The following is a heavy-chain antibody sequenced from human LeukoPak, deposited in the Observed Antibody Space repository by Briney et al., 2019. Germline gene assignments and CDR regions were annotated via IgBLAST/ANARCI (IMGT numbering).Heavy chain of an antibody. Sequence: GGSLRLSCAASGFTFSSYAMSWVRRAPGKGLEWVSAIRGSGDDTYYADSVKGRFTISRDNSKNTLYLQMNSLRAEDTAVYYCAKDPLYDSSGYSDYWGQGTLVTVSS. V-gene: IGHV3-23*01. CDR2: IRGSGDDT. D-gene: IGHD3-22*01. CDR3: AKDPLYDSSGYSDY. J-gene: IGHJ4*02. CDR1: GFTFSSYA.